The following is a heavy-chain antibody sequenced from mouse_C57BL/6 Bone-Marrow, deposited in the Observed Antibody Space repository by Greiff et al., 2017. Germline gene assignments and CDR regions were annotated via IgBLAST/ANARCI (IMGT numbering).Heavy chain of an antibody. V-gene: IGHV3-6*01. Sequence: EVKLQESGPGLVKPSQSLSLTCSVTGYSITSGYYWNWIRQFPGNKLEWMGYISYDGSNNYNPSLKNRISITRDTSKNQFFLKLNSVTTEDTATYYCARRGVITTAPYWYFDVWGTGTTVTVSS. CDR1: GYSITSGYY. J-gene: IGHJ1*03. D-gene: IGHD1-1*01. CDR3: ARRGVITTAPYWYFDV. CDR2: ISYDGSN.